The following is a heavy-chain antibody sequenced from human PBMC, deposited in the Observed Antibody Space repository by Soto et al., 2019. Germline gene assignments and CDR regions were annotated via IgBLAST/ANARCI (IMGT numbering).Heavy chain of an antibody. CDR3: ARGHYDSSGYSYVRLDP. CDR1: GGTFSSYA. J-gene: IGHJ5*02. CDR2: IIPIFGTA. V-gene: IGHV1-69*13. Sequence: SVKVSCKASGGTFSSYAISWVRQAPGQGLEWMGGIIPIFGTANYAQKFQGRVTITADESTSTAYMELSSLRSEDTAVYYCARGHYDSSGYSYVRLDPWGQGTLVTVSS. D-gene: IGHD3-22*01.